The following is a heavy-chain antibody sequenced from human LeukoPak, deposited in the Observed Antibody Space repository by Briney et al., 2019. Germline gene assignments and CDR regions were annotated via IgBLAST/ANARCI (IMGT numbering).Heavy chain of an antibody. CDR1: GFTFSGSA. CDR3: TRISLAGGGRYPTDPDAFDI. Sequence: GGSLRLSCAASGFTFSGSAMHWVRQASGKGLEWVGRIRSKANNYATAYAASVKGRFTISRDDSKNTAYLQMNSLKTEDTAVYYCTRISLAGGGRYPTDPDAFDIWGQGTMVTVSS. V-gene: IGHV3-73*01. D-gene: IGHD1-26*01. J-gene: IGHJ3*02. CDR2: IRSKANNYAT.